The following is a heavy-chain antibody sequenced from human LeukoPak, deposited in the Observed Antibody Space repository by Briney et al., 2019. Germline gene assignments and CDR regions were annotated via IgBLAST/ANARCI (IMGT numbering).Heavy chain of an antibody. CDR3: ARGQSSSWLLYYYYGMDV. D-gene: IGHD6-13*01. Sequence: GXMXPNSGNTGYAQKFQGRVTMTRNTSISTAYMELSSLRSEDTAVYYCARGQSSSWLLYYYYGMDVWGQGTTVTVFS. J-gene: IGHJ6*02. CDR2: MXPNSGNT. V-gene: IGHV1-8*01.